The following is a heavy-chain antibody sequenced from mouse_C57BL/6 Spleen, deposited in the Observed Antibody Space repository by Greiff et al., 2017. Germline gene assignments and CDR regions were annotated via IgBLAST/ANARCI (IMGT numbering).Heavy chain of an antibody. D-gene: IGHD1-1*02. CDR3: ARGSCAMDY. J-gene: IGHJ2*01. V-gene: IGHV5-17*01. CDR2: ISRGSSTT. CDR1: GFTFSDYG. Sequence: EVKLMESGGGLVKPGGSLKLSCAASGFTFSDYGMHWVRQAPEKGLEWVAYISRGSSTTYYADTVKGRFTISRDNAKNTLFLQMTSLRCEDTAMXYCARGSCAMDYWGQGTTLTVSS.